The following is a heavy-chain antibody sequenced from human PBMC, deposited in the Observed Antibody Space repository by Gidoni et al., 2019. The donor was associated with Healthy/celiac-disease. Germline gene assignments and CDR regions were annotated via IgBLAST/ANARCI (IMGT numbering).Heavy chain of an antibody. D-gene: IGHD5-18*01. CDR2: ISAYNGNT. CDR3: AREGDTAMVKDYYYYGMDV. Sequence: QVQLVQSGAEVKKPGASVKVSCKASGYTFTSYGISWVRQAPGQGLEWMGWISAYNGNTNYAQKLQGRVTMTTDTATSTAYMELRSLRSDDTAVYYCAREGDTAMVKDYYYYGMDVWGQGTTVTVSS. CDR1: GYTFTSYG. V-gene: IGHV1-18*01. J-gene: IGHJ6*02.